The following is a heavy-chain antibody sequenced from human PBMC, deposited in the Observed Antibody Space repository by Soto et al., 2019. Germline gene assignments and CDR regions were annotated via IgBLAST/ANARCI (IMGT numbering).Heavy chain of an antibody. CDR3: SRDLADVHLWDAFDV. D-gene: IGHD6-13*01. CDR1: GDTFNSYG. J-gene: IGHJ3*01. V-gene: IGHV1-69*01. Sequence: QVQLVQSGPELKKPGSSVKVSCKAPGDTFNSYGISWVRQSPGQGLEWMGGIVPMFGTTNLALKFEDRVTITADELTTTVYMEIRGLTSEDTAVYYCSRDLADVHLWDAFDVWGHGTRVTVSS. CDR2: IVPMFGTT.